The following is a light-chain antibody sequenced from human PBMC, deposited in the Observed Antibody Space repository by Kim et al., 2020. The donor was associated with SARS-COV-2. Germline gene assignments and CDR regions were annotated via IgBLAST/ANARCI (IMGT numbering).Light chain of an antibody. CDR2: GNT. V-gene: IGLV1-40*01. CDR3: QSYDNSLYWV. J-gene: IGLJ3*02. Sequence: GQRVTSSCTGSRSNIGAGYDVHWYQRLPGTAPKLLIYGNTNRPSGVPDRFSGSKSGTSASLAITGLQADDEADYYCQSYDNSLYWVFGGGTQLTVL. CDR1: RSNIGAGYD.